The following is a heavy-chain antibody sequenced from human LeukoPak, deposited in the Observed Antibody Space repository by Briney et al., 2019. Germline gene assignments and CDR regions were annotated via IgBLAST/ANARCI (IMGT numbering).Heavy chain of an antibody. CDR1: GGSISSYY. V-gene: IGHV4-59*01. CDR3: GRGVQLPPPPSYYYYYYMDV. Sequence: SETLSLTCTVSGGSISSYYWSWIRQPPGKGLEWIGYIYYSGSTNYNPSLKSRVTIPLDTSKNQFSLNLSSVTAADTAVFSCGRGVQLPPPPSYYYYYYMDVWGKGTTVTVSS. J-gene: IGHJ6*03. D-gene: IGHD6-6*01. CDR2: IYYSGST.